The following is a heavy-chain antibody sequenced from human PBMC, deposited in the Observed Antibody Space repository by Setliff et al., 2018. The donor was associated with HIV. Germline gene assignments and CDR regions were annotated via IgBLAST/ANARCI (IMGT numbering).Heavy chain of an antibody. CDR3: AREHGTSWPYFDF. V-gene: IGHV1-3*01. CDR2: INAGNGDA. Sequence: WASVKVSCKASGYTFRIYGIHWVRQAPGQRLEWMGWINAGNGDAKYSQKFQGRVTMTTDTSTNTAYLELRGLRSDDTAIYYCAREHGTSWPYFDFWGQGTLVTVSS. CDR1: GYTFRIYG. J-gene: IGHJ4*02.